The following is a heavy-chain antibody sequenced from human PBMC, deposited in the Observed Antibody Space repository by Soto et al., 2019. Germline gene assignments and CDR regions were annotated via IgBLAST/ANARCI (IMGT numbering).Heavy chain of an antibody. V-gene: IGHV1-69*01. J-gene: IGHJ6*02. CDR3: ASSQGSSTSLEIYYYYYYGMDV. CDR2: IIPISETT. Sequence: QVQLVQSGAEVKKPGSSVKVSCKASGGTFSSYAISWVRQAPGQGLEWMGGIIPISETTNYAQKFQGRVTITADESKSTAYMELRSLRSEDTAVYYCASSQGSSTSLEIYYYYYYGMDVWGQGTTVRVSS. D-gene: IGHD2-2*01. CDR1: GGTFSSYA.